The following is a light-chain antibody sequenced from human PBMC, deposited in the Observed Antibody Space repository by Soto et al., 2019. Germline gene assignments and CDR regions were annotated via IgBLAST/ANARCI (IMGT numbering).Light chain of an antibody. Sequence: AIRMTQSPSSLSASTGDRVTITCRASQGISSYLAWYQQKPGKAPKLLIYAASTLQSGVPSRFSGSGSGTDFTLTISCLQSEEFATYYCQQYYSYPLTFGGGTKVEIK. CDR3: QQYYSYPLT. J-gene: IGKJ4*01. V-gene: IGKV1-8*01. CDR1: QGISSY. CDR2: AAS.